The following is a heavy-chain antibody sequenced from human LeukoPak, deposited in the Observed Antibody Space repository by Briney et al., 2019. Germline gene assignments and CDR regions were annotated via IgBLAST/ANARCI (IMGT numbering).Heavy chain of an antibody. D-gene: IGHD5-24*01. CDR2: ISYDGSNK. J-gene: IGHJ4*02. V-gene: IGHV3-30*03. CDR1: GFTFSSYG. Sequence: GGSLRLSCVASGFTFSSYGMHWVRQAPGKGLEWVAVISYDGSNKYYADSVKGRFTISRDNSKNTLYLQMNSLRTEDTAVYYCVRDRGDGYNQIDYWGQGTLVTVSS. CDR3: VRDRGDGYNQIDY.